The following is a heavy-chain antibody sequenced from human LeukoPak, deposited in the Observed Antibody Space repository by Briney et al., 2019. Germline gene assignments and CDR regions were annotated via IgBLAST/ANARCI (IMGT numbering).Heavy chain of an antibody. CDR2: ISSISHYI. Sequence: PGGSLRLSCAASGCTFGRYSMNWVRQAPGKGLEWVSTISSISHYIYYADSMKGRFTIPRDKAKKSTYMQMNSLRAEDTGVYYCARDFSLVNPGGFDYWGQGALVTVSS. CDR1: GCTFGRYS. J-gene: IGHJ4*02. CDR3: ARDFSLVNPGGFDY. V-gene: IGHV3-21*01. D-gene: IGHD2-21*01.